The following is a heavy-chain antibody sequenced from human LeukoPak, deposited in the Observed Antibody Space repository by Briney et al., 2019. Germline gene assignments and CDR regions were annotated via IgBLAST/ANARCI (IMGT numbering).Heavy chain of an antibody. CDR1: GGSISSYY. CDR3: ARGSVYYFDY. V-gene: IGHV4-4*09. CDR2: IYTSGST. J-gene: IGHJ4*02. Sequence: SETLSLTCTVSGGSISSYYWSWIRQPPGKGLEWIGYIYTSGSTNYNPSLKSRVTISVDTSKNQFSLKLSSVTAADTAVYYRARGSVYYFDYWGQGTLVTVSS.